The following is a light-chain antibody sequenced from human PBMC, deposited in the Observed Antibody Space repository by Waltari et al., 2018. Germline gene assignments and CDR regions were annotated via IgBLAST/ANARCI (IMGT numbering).Light chain of an antibody. CDR2: SAS. CDR1: QGISNS. J-gene: IGKJ4*01. Sequence: DTQITQPPCTRSASVGDRVPITCRASQGISNSLAWYQQKPGKAPKLLLYSASRLENGVPFRFSGSGSGTDYTLTISSLQPEDFATYYCQQYYSIALNFGGGTKVEIK. CDR3: QQYYSIALN. V-gene: IGKV1-NL1*01.